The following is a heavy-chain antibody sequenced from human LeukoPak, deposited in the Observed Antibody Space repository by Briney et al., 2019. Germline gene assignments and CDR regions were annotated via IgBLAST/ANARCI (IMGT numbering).Heavy chain of an antibody. J-gene: IGHJ6*02. CDR2: IYYSGST. V-gene: IGHV4-30-4*01. CDR3: ASGRHYYYGMDV. Sequence: SETLSLTCTVSGGSISSGDYYWSWIRQPPGKGLEWIGYIYYSGSTYYNPSLKSRVTISVDTSKNQFSLKLSSVTAADTAVYYCASGRHYYYGMDVWGQGTTVTVSS. CDR1: GGSISSGDYY.